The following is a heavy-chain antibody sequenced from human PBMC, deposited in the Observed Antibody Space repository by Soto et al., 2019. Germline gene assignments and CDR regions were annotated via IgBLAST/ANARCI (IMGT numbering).Heavy chain of an antibody. J-gene: IGHJ4*02. Sequence: GSLRLSCAVSGFSFNNAWMSWVRQAPGKGLEWVGRIKSKTDDGTTDYAAPVKGRFTISRDDSKNTLYLQMDSLKIEDTAVYYCTTEPHRPRVDYWGQGTLVTVSS. CDR2: IKSKTDDGTT. V-gene: IGHV3-15*01. CDR1: GFSFNNAW. CDR3: TTEPHRPRVDY.